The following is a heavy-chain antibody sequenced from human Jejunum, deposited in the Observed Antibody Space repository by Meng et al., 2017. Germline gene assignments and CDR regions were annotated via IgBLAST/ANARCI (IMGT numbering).Heavy chain of an antibody. CDR1: GGSISSRSYY. J-gene: IGHJ5*02. CDR3: ARASYSYDSWFDP. V-gene: IGHV4-39*01. D-gene: IGHD5-18*01. CDR2: IYYNGKS. Sequence: QLQLQESGPGLVKPSETLSPSCTVSGGSISSRSYYWVWIRQSPGKGLEWIGQIYYNGKSYYNPSLKSRVTMSVDTSRSQFSLNLNTVTAADTAVYYCARASYSYDSWFDPWGQGTLVTVSS.